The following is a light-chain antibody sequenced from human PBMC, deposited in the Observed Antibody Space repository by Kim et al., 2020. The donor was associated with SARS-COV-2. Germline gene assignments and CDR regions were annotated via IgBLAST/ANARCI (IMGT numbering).Light chain of an antibody. J-gene: IGKJ5*01. Sequence: IQLTQSPSSLSASVGDRVTITCRASHDISSYLAWYQQKPGKAPNLLISAASTLHSGVPSRFSGSGSGTDFTLTITGLQPEDFATYYWQELNSFPPFGQGTRLEIK. V-gene: IGKV1-9*01. CDR3: QELNSFPP. CDR1: HDISSY. CDR2: AAS.